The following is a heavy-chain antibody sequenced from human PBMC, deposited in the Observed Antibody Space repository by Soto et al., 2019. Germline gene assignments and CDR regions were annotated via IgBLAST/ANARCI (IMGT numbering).Heavy chain of an antibody. CDR2: ISAYNGNT. V-gene: IGHV1-18*01. Sequence: GASVKVSCKASGYTFTSYCFSWVRQAPGQGLEWMGWISAYNGNTNYAQKLQGRVTMTTDTSTSTAYMELRSLRSDDTAVYYCARDTPYYYYMDVSGKGTTVTVSS. CDR1: GYTFTSYC. CDR3: ARDTPYYYYMDV. J-gene: IGHJ6*03.